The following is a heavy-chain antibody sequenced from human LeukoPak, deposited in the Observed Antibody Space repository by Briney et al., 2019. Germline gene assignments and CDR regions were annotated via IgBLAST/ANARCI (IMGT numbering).Heavy chain of an antibody. CDR2: IKSKTAGGAI. J-gene: IGHJ6*03. V-gene: IGHV3-15*01. CDR3: ARGRSPGTSMEYYYYMDV. Sequence: GGSLRLSCAASGFSITSDYMTWVRQAPGKGLECVGRIKSKTAGGAIDLAAPVKGRFSILRDDSKNTLYLQMSSLETEDTAVYYCARGRSPGTSMEYYYYMDVWGKGTTATVSS. D-gene: IGHD1-1*01. CDR1: GFSITSDY.